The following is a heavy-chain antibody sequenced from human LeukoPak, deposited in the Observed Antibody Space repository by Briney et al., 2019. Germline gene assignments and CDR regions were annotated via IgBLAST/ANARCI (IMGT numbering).Heavy chain of an antibody. CDR2: ISWNSGGI. V-gene: IGHV3-9*01. Sequence: GGSLRLSCAASGFTFDDYAMHWVRQAPGKGLEGVSGISWNSGGIGYADSVKGRFTISRDNAKNSLYLQMNSLRAEDTALYYCAKALGGYDGPGDIWGQGTMVTVSS. J-gene: IGHJ3*02. CDR3: AKALGGYDGPGDI. CDR1: GFTFDDYA. D-gene: IGHD3-10*01.